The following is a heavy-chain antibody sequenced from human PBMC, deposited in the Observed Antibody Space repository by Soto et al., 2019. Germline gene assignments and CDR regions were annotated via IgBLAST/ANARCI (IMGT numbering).Heavy chain of an antibody. V-gene: IGHV3-23*01. CDR1: GFTFSSYA. CDR3: AKDGASGSYPPYYYYGMDV. CDR2: ISGSGGNA. D-gene: IGHD1-26*01. J-gene: IGHJ6*02. Sequence: EVQLLESGGGLVQPGGSLRLSCAASGFTFSSYAMSWVRQAPGKGLEWVSTISGSGGNAYYADSVKGRFTISRDNSKNTLHLQMNSLRADDTAVYYCAKDGASGSYPPYYYYGMDVWGQGTTVTVS.